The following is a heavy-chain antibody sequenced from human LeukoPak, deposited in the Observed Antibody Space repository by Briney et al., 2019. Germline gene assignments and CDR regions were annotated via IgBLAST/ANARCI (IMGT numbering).Heavy chain of an antibody. V-gene: IGHV4-59*01. CDR2: IYYSGTT. CDR1: GGSISGYH. J-gene: IGHJ4*02. Sequence: RTSETLSLTCTVSGGSISGYHWSWIRQPPGKGLEWIGDIYYSGTTNFNPSLKSRVTISVDTSKNHFSLNLTSVTAADTAVYYCARVKNTVGATVFDYWGQGTLVSVSS. CDR3: ARVKNTVGATVFDY. D-gene: IGHD1-26*01.